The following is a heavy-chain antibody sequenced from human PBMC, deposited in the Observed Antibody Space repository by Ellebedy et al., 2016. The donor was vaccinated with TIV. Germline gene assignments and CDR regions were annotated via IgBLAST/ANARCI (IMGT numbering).Heavy chain of an antibody. CDR2: ISNTGSRT. Sequence: GESLKISCAASGFTFSSYAMSWVRQAPGKGLEWVSTISNTGSRTYYADSVEGRFIISRDNSKKTLYLQMNSLRAEDTAVYYCARDSELGMDVWGQGTTVTVSS. J-gene: IGHJ6*02. CDR3: ARDSELGMDV. CDR1: GFTFSSYA. V-gene: IGHV3-23*01.